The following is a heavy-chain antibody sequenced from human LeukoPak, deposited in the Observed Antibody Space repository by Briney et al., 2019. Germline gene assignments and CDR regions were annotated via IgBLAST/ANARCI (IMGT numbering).Heavy chain of an antibody. CDR3: ARRTTGSNLDY. D-gene: IGHD3-10*01. CDR1: GFTFSSYV. J-gene: IGHJ4*02. Sequence: GGSLRLSCAASGFTFSSYVMSWVRQAPGEGLEWVSAISGSGGGTYYADSVKGRFTISRDNSKNTLYLQMNSLRADDTAVYYCARRTTGSNLDYWGQGTLVTVSS. V-gene: IGHV3-23*01. CDR2: ISGSGGGT.